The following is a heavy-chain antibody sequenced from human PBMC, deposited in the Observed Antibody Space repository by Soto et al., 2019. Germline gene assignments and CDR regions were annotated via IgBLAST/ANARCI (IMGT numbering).Heavy chain of an antibody. J-gene: IGHJ6*02. V-gene: IGHV1-46*01. CDR3: ASSPAYGSSWYGIPPDLSHGMDV. Sequence: ASVKDSCKASGYTFTSYYIHWVRQAPGQGLELMGIINPRGGITTYAQKFQGRLTMTGDTSTSTVYMELSSLTSEDTAMYHCASSPAYGSSWYGIPPDLSHGMDVWGQGTTVTVSS. CDR1: GYTFTSYY. CDR2: INPRGGIT. D-gene: IGHD6-13*01.